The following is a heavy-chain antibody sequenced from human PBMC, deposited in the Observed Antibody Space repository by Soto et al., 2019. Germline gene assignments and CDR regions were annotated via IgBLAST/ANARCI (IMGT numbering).Heavy chain of an antibody. Sequence: QVQLVQSGGEVKRPGASVKVSCKTSGYTFSNYGITWVRQAPGQPLEWLGWISLYSDGTNYAQKCQGRVSMTTDTSATTAYMEVRSLRSDDTAVYYCARVVPGAEAWFGPWGQGALVTVSS. CDR1: GYTFSNYG. CDR2: ISLYSDGT. CDR3: ARVVPGAEAWFGP. J-gene: IGHJ5*02. D-gene: IGHD2-2*01. V-gene: IGHV1-18*01.